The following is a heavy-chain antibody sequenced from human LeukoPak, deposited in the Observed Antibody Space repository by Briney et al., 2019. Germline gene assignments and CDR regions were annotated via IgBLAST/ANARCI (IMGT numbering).Heavy chain of an antibody. J-gene: IGHJ4*02. V-gene: IGHV1-18*01. D-gene: IGHD2-15*01. CDR2: ISAYNGNT. Sequence: ASVTVSCKASGYTFTSYGISWVRQAPGQGLEWMGWISAYNGNTNYAQKLQGRVTMTTDTSTSTAYMELRSLRSDDTAVYYCAREPLYCSGGSCYGTPGDYWGQGTLVTVSS. CDR1: GYTFTSYG. CDR3: AREPLYCSGGSCYGTPGDY.